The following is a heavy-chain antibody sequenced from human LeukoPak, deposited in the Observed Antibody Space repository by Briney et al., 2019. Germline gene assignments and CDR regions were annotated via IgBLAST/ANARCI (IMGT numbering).Heavy chain of an antibody. J-gene: IGHJ4*02. Sequence: GGSLRLSCTASGFTFGDYAMSWFRQAPGKGLEWVGFIRSKAYGGTTEYAASVKGRFTISRDDSKSIAYLQMNSLKTEDTAVYYCTRGFIYSGYALDYWGQGTLVTVSS. CDR3: TRGFIYSGYALDY. V-gene: IGHV3-49*03. CDR2: IRSKAYGGTT. D-gene: IGHD5-12*01. CDR1: GFTFGDYA.